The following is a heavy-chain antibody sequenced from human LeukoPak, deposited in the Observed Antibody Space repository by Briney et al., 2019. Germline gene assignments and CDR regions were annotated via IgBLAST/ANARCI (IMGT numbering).Heavy chain of an antibody. CDR1: GFIFDEYG. Sequence: GGSLRLSCAASGFIFDEYGMSWVRQAPGKGLEWVAGISLNGGATGYADSVKGRFTISRDNAKNSLYLQMNSLRAEDTAVYYCAELGITMIGGVWGKGTTVTISS. CDR3: AELGITMIGGV. CDR2: ISLNGGAT. V-gene: IGHV3-20*04. D-gene: IGHD3-10*02. J-gene: IGHJ6*04.